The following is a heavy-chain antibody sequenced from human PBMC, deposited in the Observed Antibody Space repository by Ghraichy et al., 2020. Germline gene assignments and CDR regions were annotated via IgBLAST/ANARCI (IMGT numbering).Heavy chain of an antibody. Sequence: SCKASGYTFTGYYMHWVRQAPGQGPEWMGRINPNSGGTNYAQKFQGRVTMTRDTSITTAYMELSRLRSDDTAIYYCARVFTGYSSGWNYFDYWGQGTLVTVSS. D-gene: IGHD6-19*01. CDR3: ARVFTGYSSGWNYFDY. V-gene: IGHV1-2*06. CDR2: INPNSGGT. J-gene: IGHJ4*02. CDR1: GYTFTGYY.